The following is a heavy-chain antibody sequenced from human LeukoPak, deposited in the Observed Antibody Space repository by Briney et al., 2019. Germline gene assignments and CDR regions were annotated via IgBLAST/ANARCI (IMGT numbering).Heavy chain of an antibody. CDR1: GFTFSGSA. V-gene: IGHV3-73*01. D-gene: IGHD6-19*01. CDR2: IRSKANSYAT. J-gene: IGHJ2*01. CDR3: TYSSGWYGVPYWYFDL. Sequence: GGSLRLSCAASGFTFSGSAMHWVRQASGKGLEWVGRIRSKANSYATAYAASVKGRFTISRDDSKNTAYLQMNSLKTEDTAVYYCTYSSGWYGVPYWYFDLWGRGTLVTVSS.